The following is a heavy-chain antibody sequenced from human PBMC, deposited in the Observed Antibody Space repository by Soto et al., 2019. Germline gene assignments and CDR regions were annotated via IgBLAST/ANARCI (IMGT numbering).Heavy chain of an antibody. D-gene: IGHD2-8*01. V-gene: IGHV1-18*01. CDR1: GYTFTRYG. CDR2: ISGYNGDT. Sequence: ASVKVSCKASGYTFTRYGISWVRQAPGRGLEWMGWISGYNGDTNYAQKFQDRVSMTIDTSTGTAYMELRSLTSDDTAIYYCAKNGQPPYYYYGLDVWSQGTKVTVS. J-gene: IGHJ6*02. CDR3: AKNGQPPYYYYGLDV.